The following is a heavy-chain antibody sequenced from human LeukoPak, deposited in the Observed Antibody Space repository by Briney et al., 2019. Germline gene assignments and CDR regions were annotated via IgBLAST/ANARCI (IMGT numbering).Heavy chain of an antibody. D-gene: IGHD5-18*01. V-gene: IGHV3-7*01. CDR2: IKQDGSEK. J-gene: IGHJ4*02. Sequence: GGSLRLSCAASGFTFSSYWMSWVRQAPGKGLEWVANIKQDGSEKYYVDSVKGRFTISRDNAKNSLYLQMNSLRAEDTAAYYCASDPSGYSSIDYWGQGTLVTVSS. CDR1: GFTFSSYW. CDR3: ASDPSGYSSIDY.